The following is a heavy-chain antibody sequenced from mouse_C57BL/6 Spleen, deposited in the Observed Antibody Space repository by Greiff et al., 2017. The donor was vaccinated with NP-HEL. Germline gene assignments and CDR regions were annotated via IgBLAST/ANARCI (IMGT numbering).Heavy chain of an antibody. D-gene: IGHD2-3*01. Sequence: EVKLMESGGGLVKPGGSLKLSCAASGFTFSDYGMHWVRQAPEKGLEWVAYISSGSSTIYYADTVKGRFPISRDNAKNTLFLQMTSLRSEDTAMYYCARGDGYFYFDYWGQGTTLTVSS. CDR2: ISSGSSTI. J-gene: IGHJ2*01. CDR1: GFTFSDYG. CDR3: ARGDGYFYFDY. V-gene: IGHV5-17*01.